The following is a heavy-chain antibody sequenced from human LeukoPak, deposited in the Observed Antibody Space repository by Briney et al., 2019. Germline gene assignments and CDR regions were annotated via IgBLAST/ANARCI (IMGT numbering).Heavy chain of an antibody. CDR3: AKRSRDVVLGYMDV. V-gene: IGHV3-23*01. J-gene: IGHJ6*03. D-gene: IGHD2-15*01. Sequence: GGSLRLSCAASGFIFSSYGMHWVRQAPGKGLEWVSAISGSDGSTYYADSVKGRLTISRDNSKNTLYLQMNSLRAEDTAVYYCAKRSRDVVLGYMDVWGKGTTVTVS. CDR1: GFIFSSYG. CDR2: ISGSDGST.